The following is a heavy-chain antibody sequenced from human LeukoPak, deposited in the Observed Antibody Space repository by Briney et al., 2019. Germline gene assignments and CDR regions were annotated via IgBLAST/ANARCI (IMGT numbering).Heavy chain of an antibody. CDR2: IYYSGST. J-gene: IGHJ2*01. CDR1: GGSVSSGSYY. CDR3: ARDLIAVAGTTWYFDL. D-gene: IGHD6-19*01. V-gene: IGHV4-61*01. Sequence: SETLSLTCTVSGGSVSSGSYYWSWIRQPPGKGLEWIGYIYYSGSTNYNPSLKSRVTILVDTSKNQFSLKLSSVTAADTAVYYCARDLIAVAGTTWYFDLWGRGTLVTVSS.